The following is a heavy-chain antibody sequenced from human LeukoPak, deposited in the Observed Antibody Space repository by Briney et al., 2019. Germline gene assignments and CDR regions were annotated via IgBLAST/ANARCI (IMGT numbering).Heavy chain of an antibody. CDR3: ARDQGRIAAAGNYLSSGY. CDR2: SISDGSSK. J-gene: IGHJ4*02. V-gene: IGHV3-30-3*01. Sequence: GRSLRLSCAASGFTFTSYTMHWVRQAPGKGLEWVAVSISDGSSKYYADSVKGRFTISRDNSKNTLYLQMNSLRTEDTAVYYCARDQGRIAAAGNYLSSGYWGQGTLVTVSS. D-gene: IGHD6-13*01. CDR1: GFTFTSYT.